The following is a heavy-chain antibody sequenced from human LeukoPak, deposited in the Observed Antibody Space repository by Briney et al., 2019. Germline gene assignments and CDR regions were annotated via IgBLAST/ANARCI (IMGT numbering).Heavy chain of an antibody. V-gene: IGHV3-7*03. CDR2: IKQDGSER. D-gene: IGHD6-19*01. CDR1: GFSFNSYE. CDR3: ATGAGCGY. Sequence: GGSLRLSCAASGFSFNSYEMHWVRQAPGKGLEWVANIKQDGSERNYVDSVKGRFTISRDNAKNSLYLQMNTLRDEDTAVYYCATGAGCGYWGQGTLVTVSS. J-gene: IGHJ4*02.